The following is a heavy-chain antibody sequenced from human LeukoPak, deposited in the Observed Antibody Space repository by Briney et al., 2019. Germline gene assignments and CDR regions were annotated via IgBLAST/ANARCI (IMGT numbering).Heavy chain of an antibody. V-gene: IGHV6-1*01. D-gene: IGHD7-27*01. Sequence: SQTLSLTCAISGDSVSSNSAAWNWIRQSPSRGLEWLGRTYYRSKWYNDYAVSVKSRIIINADTSKNQLSLQLNSVTPEDTAMYYCVRDGELGISVFDIWGQGTMVTVSS. CDR3: VRDGELGISVFDI. J-gene: IGHJ3*02. CDR1: GDSVSSNSAA. CDR2: TYYRSKWYN.